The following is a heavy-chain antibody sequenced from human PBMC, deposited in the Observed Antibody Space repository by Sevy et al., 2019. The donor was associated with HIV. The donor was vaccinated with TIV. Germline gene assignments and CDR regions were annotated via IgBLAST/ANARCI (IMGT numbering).Heavy chain of an antibody. D-gene: IGHD5-18*01. CDR2: IRYDGSNK. J-gene: IGHJ6*02. Sequence: GGSLRLSCAASGFSFSSYDMHWVRQAPGMGLEWVAVIRYDGSNKHYGDSVKGRFTISRDNSKNVLYLQMSSLRAEDTAVYHCATVKVDTCMIFVEYYGMDVWGQGTTVTVSS. CDR1: GFSFSSYD. V-gene: IGHV3-30*02. CDR3: ATVKVDTCMIFVEYYGMDV.